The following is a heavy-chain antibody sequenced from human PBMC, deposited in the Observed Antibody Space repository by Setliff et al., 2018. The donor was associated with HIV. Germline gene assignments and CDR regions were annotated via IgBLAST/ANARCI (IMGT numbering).Heavy chain of an antibody. Sequence: ASVKVSCKASGYTFTSYGISWVRQAPGQGLEWMGWISAYNGDTKYAPKVQGRVTLTTDTSSSTIYMELRSLRSDDTAVYYCARDAWVEFLEWTFYGMDVWGQRTTVTVS. V-gene: IGHV1-18*01. J-gene: IGHJ6*02. CDR2: ISAYNGDT. CDR1: GYTFTSYG. D-gene: IGHD3-3*02. CDR3: ARDAWVEFLEWTFYGMDV.